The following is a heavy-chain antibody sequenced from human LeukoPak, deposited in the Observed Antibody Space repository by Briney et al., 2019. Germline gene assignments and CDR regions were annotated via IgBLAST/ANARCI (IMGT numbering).Heavy chain of an antibody. CDR3: AGRGSHIVVVTE. J-gene: IGHJ4*02. CDR2: IHYSGST. Sequence: SETLSLTCTVSGGSISSSSYYLGWIRQPPGKGLEWIGSIHYSGSTYYNPSLKSRVTISVDTSKNQFSLKLSSVTAADTAVYYCAGRGSHIVVVTEWGQGTLVTVSS. D-gene: IGHD2-21*02. CDR1: GGSISSSSYY. V-gene: IGHV4-39*01.